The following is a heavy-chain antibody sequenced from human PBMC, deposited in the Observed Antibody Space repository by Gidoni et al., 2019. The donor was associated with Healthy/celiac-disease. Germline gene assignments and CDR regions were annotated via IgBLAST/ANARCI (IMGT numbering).Heavy chain of an antibody. J-gene: IGHJ6*03. V-gene: IGHV1-69*01. CDR1: GGTFSSYA. Sequence: SGAEVKKPGSSVKVSCKASGGTFSSYAISWVRQAPGQGLEWMGGIIPIFGTANYAQKFQGRVTITADESTSTAYMELSSLRSEDTAVYYCARSPETTATSRHNYYYYMDVWGKGTTVTVSS. D-gene: IGHD4-17*01. CDR2: IIPIFGTA. CDR3: ARSPETTATSRHNYYYYMDV.